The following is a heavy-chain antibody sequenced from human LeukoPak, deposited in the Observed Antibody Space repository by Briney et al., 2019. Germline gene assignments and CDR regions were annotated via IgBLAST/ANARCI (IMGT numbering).Heavy chain of an antibody. V-gene: IGHV4-34*01. J-gene: IGHJ6*03. CDR3: AIFNGKMATAPYYYYMDV. D-gene: IGHD5-24*01. CDR2: INHSGST. CDR1: GGSFSGYY. Sequence: SETLSLTCAVYGGSFSGYYWSWIRQPPGKGLEWIGEINHSGSTNYNPSLKSRVTISVDTSKNQFSLKLSSVTAADTAVYYCAIFNGKMATAPYYYYMDVWGKGTTVTVSS.